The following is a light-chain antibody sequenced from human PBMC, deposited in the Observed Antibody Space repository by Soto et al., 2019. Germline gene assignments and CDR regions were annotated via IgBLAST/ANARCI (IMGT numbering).Light chain of an antibody. CDR1: QGLSGS. V-gene: IGKV1-12*01. CDR2: VTS. Sequence: DIQMTQSPSSVSASVGDRVTITCRATQGLSGSLAWYQQKPGKAPKLLISVTSRLQSGVTSRFSGSASGTDFTLTIDSLQPEDLATYYCQQGHKWPLTFGQGTRLEIK. CDR3: QQGHKWPLT. J-gene: IGKJ5*01.